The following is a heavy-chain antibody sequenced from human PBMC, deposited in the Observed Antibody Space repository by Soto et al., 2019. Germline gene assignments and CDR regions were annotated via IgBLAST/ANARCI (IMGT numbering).Heavy chain of an antibody. CDR3: ARGVRMVYAIYYYYGMDV. D-gene: IGHD2-8*01. V-gene: IGHV4-30-4*01. Sequence: QVQLQESGPGLVKPSQTLSLTCTVSGGSISSGDYYWSWIRQPPGKGLEWIGYIYYSGSTYYNPSLKSRVTISVDTSKNQFSLKLSSVTAADTAVYYCARGVRMVYAIYYYYGMDVWGQGTTVTVSS. J-gene: IGHJ6*02. CDR2: IYYSGST. CDR1: GGSISSGDYY.